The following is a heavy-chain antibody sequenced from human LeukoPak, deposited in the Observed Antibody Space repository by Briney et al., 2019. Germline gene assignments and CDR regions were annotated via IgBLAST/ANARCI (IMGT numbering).Heavy chain of an antibody. J-gene: IGHJ4*02. D-gene: IGHD6-19*01. Sequence: SETLSLTCTVSGGSISSSSYYWGWIRQPPGTGLEWIGSIYYSGSTYYNPSLKSRVTISVDTSKNQFSLKLSSVTAADTAVYYCARHVRYSSGWYGSTDYWGQGTLATVSS. CDR1: GGSISSSSYY. V-gene: IGHV4-39*01. CDR2: IYYSGST. CDR3: ARHVRYSSGWYGSTDY.